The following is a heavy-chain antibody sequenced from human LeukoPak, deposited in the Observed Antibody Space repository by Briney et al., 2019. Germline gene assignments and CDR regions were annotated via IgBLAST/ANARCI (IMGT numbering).Heavy chain of an antibody. CDR3: GVVPAAMRYANTDYYYYGMDV. D-gene: IGHD2-2*01. V-gene: IGHV1-24*01. J-gene: IGHJ6*02. Sequence: GASVKVSCKVSGYTLTELSMHWVRQIPGKGLEWMGGFDPEDGEIIYAQNFQGRVTMTEDTSTDTAYMEMSSLRSEDTAVYYCGVVPAAMRYANTDYYYYGMDVWGQGTTVTVSS. CDR1: GYTLTELS. CDR2: FDPEDGEI.